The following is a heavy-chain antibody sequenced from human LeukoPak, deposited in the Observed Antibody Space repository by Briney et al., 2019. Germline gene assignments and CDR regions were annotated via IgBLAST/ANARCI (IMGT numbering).Heavy chain of an antibody. CDR2: ISAYNGNT. CDR3: ARGLGSYPEIPLDY. V-gene: IGHV1-18*01. J-gene: IGHJ4*02. Sequence: ASVKVSCKASGYTXTSYGISGVRQAPGQGLEWMGWISAYNGNTNYAQKYQGRVTMTTDTSTSTAYMELRSLRSDDTAVYYCARGLGSYPEIPLDYWGQGTLVTVSS. CDR1: GYTXTSYG. D-gene: IGHD3-16*02.